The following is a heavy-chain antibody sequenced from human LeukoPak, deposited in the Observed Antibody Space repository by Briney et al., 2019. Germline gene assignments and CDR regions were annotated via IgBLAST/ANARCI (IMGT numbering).Heavy chain of an antibody. CDR3: ARGRKQYCSSTSCYFISAPLFDY. V-gene: IGHV4-34*01. CDR1: GGSFSGYY. Sequence: PSETLSLTCAVYGGSFSGYYWSWIRQPPGKGREWIGEINHSGSTNYSPSLKSRVTISVDTSKNQFSLKLSSVTAADTAVYYCARGRKQYCSSTSCYFISAPLFDYRGQGTLVTVSS. J-gene: IGHJ4*02. D-gene: IGHD2-2*01. CDR2: INHSGST.